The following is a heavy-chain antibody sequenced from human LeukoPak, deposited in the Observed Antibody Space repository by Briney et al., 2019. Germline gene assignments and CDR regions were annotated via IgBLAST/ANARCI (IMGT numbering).Heavy chain of an antibody. Sequence: ASVKVSCTASGYTFTGYYFHSVRQAPGQGLEWMGWINPNTAGTNYAQKFLGGVTLTWDTSTSTAYMELNRLTSDDTAVYYCATSAGDYRAGHYYYMGVWGKGTSVSVSS. CDR3: ATSAGDYRAGHYYYMGV. D-gene: IGHD4-11*01. CDR1: GYTFTGYY. V-gene: IGHV1-2*02. J-gene: IGHJ6*03. CDR2: INPNTAGT.